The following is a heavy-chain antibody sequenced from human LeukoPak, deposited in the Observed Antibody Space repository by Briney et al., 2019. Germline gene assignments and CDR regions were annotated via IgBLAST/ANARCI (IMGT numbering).Heavy chain of an antibody. D-gene: IGHD4-17*01. J-gene: IGHJ5*02. V-gene: IGHV1-69*05. CDR3: ARIMVDDYGDNGLS. Sequence: SVKVSCKASGGTFSSYAISWVRQAPGQGLEWMGGIIPIFGTPNYAQKFQGRGTITTDESTSTAYMELSSLRSQDTAVYYCARIMVDDYGDNGLSWGQGTQVTVSS. CDR2: IIPIFGTP. CDR1: GGTFSSYA.